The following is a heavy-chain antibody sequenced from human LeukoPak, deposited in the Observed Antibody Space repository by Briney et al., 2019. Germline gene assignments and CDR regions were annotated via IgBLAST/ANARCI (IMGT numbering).Heavy chain of an antibody. V-gene: IGHV3-74*01. CDR3: ARHLTYGGWNS. Sequence: GGSLRLSCAASGFTFSTYWMQWVRQAPGKGLVWVSRINNDGSSTSHADSVKGRFTISGDNAKNTLFLQMNSLRAEDTGVYFCARHLTYGGWNSWGQGTLVTVSS. CDR1: GFTFSTYW. J-gene: IGHJ4*02. D-gene: IGHD4-23*01. CDR2: INNDGSST.